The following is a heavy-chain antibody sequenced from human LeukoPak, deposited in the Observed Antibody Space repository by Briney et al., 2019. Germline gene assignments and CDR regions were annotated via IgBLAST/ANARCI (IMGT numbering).Heavy chain of an antibody. D-gene: IGHD1-26*01. CDR2: INHSGST. CDR3: ARDGPYSGSSGDWFDP. J-gene: IGHJ5*02. CDR1: GGSFSGYY. Sequence: SETLSLTCAVYGGSFSGYYWSWIRQPPGKGPEWIGEINHSGSTNYNPSLKSRVTISADTSKNQFSLQLNSVTPEDTAVYYCARDGPYSGSSGDWFDPWGQGTLVTVSS. V-gene: IGHV4-34*01.